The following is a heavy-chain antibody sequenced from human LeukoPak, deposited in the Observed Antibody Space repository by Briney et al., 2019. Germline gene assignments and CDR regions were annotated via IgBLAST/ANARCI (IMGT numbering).Heavy chain of an antibody. CDR3: ARRAGAYSHPYDY. V-gene: IGHV3-53*01. D-gene: IGHD4/OR15-4a*01. J-gene: IGHJ4*02. CDR2: IYSDNT. CDR1: GFTVSSNS. Sequence: GGSLRLSCTVSGFTVSSNSMSWVRQAPGKGLEWVSFIYSDNTHYSDSVKGRVTISRDNSKNTLYLQMNSLRAEDTAVYYCARRAGAYSHPYDYWGQGTLVTVSS.